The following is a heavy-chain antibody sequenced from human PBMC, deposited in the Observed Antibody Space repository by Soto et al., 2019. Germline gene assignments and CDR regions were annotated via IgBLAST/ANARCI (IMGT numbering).Heavy chain of an antibody. J-gene: IGHJ6*03. CDR1: GGSFSGYY. CDR3: ASGLPYYYYYMDV. CDR2: INHSGST. V-gene: IGHV4-34*01. D-gene: IGHD2-21*02. Sequence: QVQLQQWGAGLLKPSETLSLTCAVYGGSFSGYYWSWIRQPPGKGLEWIGEINHSGSTNYNPSLKSRVTITVDTSKNQSSLKLSSVTAADTAVYYCASGLPYYYYYMDVWGKGTTVTVSS.